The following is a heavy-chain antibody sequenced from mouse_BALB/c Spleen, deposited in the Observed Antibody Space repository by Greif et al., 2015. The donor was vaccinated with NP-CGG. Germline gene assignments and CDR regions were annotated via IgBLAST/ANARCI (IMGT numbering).Heavy chain of an antibody. CDR1: GFTFSDYY. Sequence: EVNVVESGGGLVKPGGSLKLSCAASGFTFSDYYMYWVRQTPEKRLEWVATISDGGSYTYYPDSVKGRFTISRDNAKNNLYLQMSSLKSEDTAMYYCARDGVTGTGFDYWGQGTTLTVSS. CDR2: ISDGGSYT. V-gene: IGHV5-4*02. J-gene: IGHJ2*01. D-gene: IGHD4-1*01. CDR3: ARDGVTGTGFDY.